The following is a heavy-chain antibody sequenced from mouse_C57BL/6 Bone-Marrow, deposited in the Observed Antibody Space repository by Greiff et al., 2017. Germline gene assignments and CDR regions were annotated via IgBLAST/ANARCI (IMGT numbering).Heavy chain of an antibody. D-gene: IGHD1-1*01. CDR1: GYTFPSYT. J-gene: IGHJ1*03. CDR2: LNPSRGYP. Sequence: QVQLKQSGAELARPGASVQMSCKASGYTFPSYTLHLVKQRPGQGLAWIGSLNPSRGYPKYNQKFKDKATLTADKCSSTAYMQLSSLTSEDSAVYYCARWNYYGYWYFDVWGTGTTVTVSS. V-gene: IGHV1-4*01. CDR3: ARWNYYGYWYFDV.